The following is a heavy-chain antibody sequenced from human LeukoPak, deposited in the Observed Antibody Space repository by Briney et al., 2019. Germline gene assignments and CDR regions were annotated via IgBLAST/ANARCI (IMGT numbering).Heavy chain of an antibody. CDR2: ISYDGSNK. D-gene: IGHD3-16*01. CDR3: ADGRGERLLDY. CDR1: GFTFSSYG. J-gene: IGHJ4*02. Sequence: PGGSLRLSCAASGFTFSSYGMHWVRQAPGKGLEWVAVISYDGSNKYYADSVKGRFTISRDNSKNTLYLQMNSLRAEDTAVYYCADGRGERLLDYWGQGTLVTVSS. V-gene: IGHV3-30*03.